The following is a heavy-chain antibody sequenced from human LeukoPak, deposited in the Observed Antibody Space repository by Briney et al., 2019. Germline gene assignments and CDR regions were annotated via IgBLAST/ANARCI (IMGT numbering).Heavy chain of an antibody. V-gene: IGHV3-48*02. D-gene: IGHD6-19*01. CDR1: GFTFSSYS. CDR3: ARDEQWLVWRGRGTFDY. J-gene: IGHJ4*02. CDR2: ISSSSSTI. Sequence: GGSLRLSCAASGFTFSSYSMNWVRQAPGKGLEWVSYISSSSSTIYYADSVKGRSTISRDNAKNSLYLQMNSLRDEDTAVYYCARDEQWLVWRGRGTFDYWGQGTLVTVSS.